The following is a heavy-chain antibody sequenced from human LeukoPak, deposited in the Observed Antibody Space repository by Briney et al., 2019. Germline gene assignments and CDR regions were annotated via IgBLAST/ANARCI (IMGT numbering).Heavy chain of an antibody. Sequence: PGRSLRLSCTGSGFTFGDYDMSWVRQAPGKGLEWVGFIRSKAYGGTTEYAASVKGRFTISRDDSKSIAYLQMNSLKTEDTAMYYCTRDRGLRFLEWSINWGQGTLVTVSS. CDR2: IRSKAYGGTT. V-gene: IGHV3-49*04. CDR3: TRDRGLRFLEWSIN. D-gene: IGHD3-3*01. CDR1: GFTFGDYD. J-gene: IGHJ4*02.